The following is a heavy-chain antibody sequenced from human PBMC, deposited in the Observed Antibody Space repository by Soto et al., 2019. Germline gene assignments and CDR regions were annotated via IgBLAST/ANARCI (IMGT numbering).Heavy chain of an antibody. CDR3: AKDCQSSSWFLPYFDY. J-gene: IGHJ4*02. Sequence: GGSLRLSCAASGFTFSSYAMSWVRQAPGKGLEWVSAISGSGGSTYYADSVKGRFTISRDNSKNTLYLQMNSLRAEDTAVYYCAKDCQSSSWFLPYFDYWGQGTLVTGSS. CDR1: GFTFSSYA. V-gene: IGHV3-23*01. CDR2: ISGSGGST. D-gene: IGHD6-13*01.